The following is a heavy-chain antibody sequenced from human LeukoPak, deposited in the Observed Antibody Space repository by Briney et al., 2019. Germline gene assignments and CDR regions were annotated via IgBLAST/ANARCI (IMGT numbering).Heavy chain of an antibody. V-gene: IGHV4-59*11. Sequence: SETLSLTCTVSGGSFSSHYWTWIRHPPGKGLEWIGYYTGDANYNPTKYNPFLRSRATISLDTSTNQFSLKLSSVTAADTAVYYCARDSAPVRTSWYFDLWGRGTLVTVSS. J-gene: IGHJ2*01. CDR2: YTGDANYNPT. D-gene: IGHD1-14*01. CDR1: GGSFSSHY. CDR3: ARDSAPVRTSWYFDL.